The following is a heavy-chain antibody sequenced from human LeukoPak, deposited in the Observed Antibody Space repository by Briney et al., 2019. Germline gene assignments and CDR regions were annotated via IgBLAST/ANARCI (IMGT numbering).Heavy chain of an antibody. CDR3: ARTLRTIGAIDI. Sequence: SQTLSLPCTVPGGSISSGGYYWSWIRQHPGRGLEWIGYIYYSGSTYYNPSLKSGVTISIDTSKNQFSLKLSSVTAADTAVYYCARTLRTIGAIDIWGQGTMVTVSS. CDR2: IYYSGST. V-gene: IGHV4-31*03. J-gene: IGHJ3*02. CDR1: GGSISSGGYY. D-gene: IGHD3-9*01.